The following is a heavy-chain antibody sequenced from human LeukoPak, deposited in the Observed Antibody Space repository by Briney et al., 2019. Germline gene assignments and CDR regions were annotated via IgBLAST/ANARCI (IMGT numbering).Heavy chain of an antibody. CDR3: ARDRYCSSSSCYAGFDY. Sequence: GGSLRLSCATSGFTFSTYSMNWVRQAPGKGLEWVSYISSSNSLYYADSVKGRFTISRDNAKNSLCLQMNSLRAEDTAVYYCARDRYCSSSSCYAGFDYWGQGTLVTVSS. D-gene: IGHD2-2*01. V-gene: IGHV3-21*05. J-gene: IGHJ4*02. CDR2: ISSSNSL. CDR1: GFTFSTYS.